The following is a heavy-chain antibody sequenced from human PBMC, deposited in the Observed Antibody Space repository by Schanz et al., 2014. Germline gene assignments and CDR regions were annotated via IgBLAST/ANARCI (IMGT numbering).Heavy chain of an antibody. J-gene: IGHJ4*02. CDR1: GFTFRSYS. D-gene: IGHD6-13*01. CDR3: ARGLIAAAGGAFDY. CDR2: IRSGGGST. Sequence: EVPLVASGGCLVQPGGSLRLSCTASGFTFRSYSMNWVRQAPGKGLEWASSIRSGGGSTYYADSVKGRFTISRDNSKNTLYLQMKSLRAEDTAVYYCARGLIAAAGGAFDYWGQGTLXAVSA. V-gene: IGHV3-23*04.